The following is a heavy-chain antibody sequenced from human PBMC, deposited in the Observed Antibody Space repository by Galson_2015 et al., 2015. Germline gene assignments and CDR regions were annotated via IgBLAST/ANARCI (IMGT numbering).Heavy chain of an antibody. J-gene: IGHJ4*02. V-gene: IGHV3-74*01. CDR2: INGDGSST. Sequence: SLRLSCAASGFTFSNYRMHWVRHVPGKGLVWVSRINGDGSSTSYADSVKGRFTISRDNAKSTLYLQMNSLRAEDTAVYYCARNFDYWGQGTLVTVSS. CDR3: ARNFDY. CDR1: GFTFSNYR.